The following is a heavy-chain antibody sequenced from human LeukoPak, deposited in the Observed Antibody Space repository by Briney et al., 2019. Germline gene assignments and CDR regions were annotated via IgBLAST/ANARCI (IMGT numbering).Heavy chain of an antibody. Sequence: KPLETLSLTCAVSGYSISSGYYWGWIRQPPGKGLEWIGSIYHSGSTYYNPSLKSRVTISVDTSKNQFSLKLSSVTAADTAVYYCAREGGYSYGPPGYWGQGTLVTVSS. CDR3: AREGGYSYGPPGY. CDR2: IYHSGST. V-gene: IGHV4-38-2*02. J-gene: IGHJ4*02. D-gene: IGHD5-18*01. CDR1: GYSISSGYY.